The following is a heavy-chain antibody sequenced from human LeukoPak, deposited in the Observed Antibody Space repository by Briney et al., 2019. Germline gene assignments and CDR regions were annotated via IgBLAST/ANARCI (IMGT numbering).Heavy chain of an antibody. CDR3: AKGNSYYYDSSGYYFDY. J-gene: IGHJ4*02. D-gene: IGHD3-22*01. CDR1: GFTFSSYS. V-gene: IGHV3-21*04. CDR2: VSTSSSYI. Sequence: GGSLRLSCAASGFTFSSYSMNWVRQAPGKGLEWVSSVSTSSSYIYYADSVKGRFTISRYNAKNSLYLQMNSLRVEDTAVYYCAKGNSYYYDSSGYYFDYWGQGTLVTVSS.